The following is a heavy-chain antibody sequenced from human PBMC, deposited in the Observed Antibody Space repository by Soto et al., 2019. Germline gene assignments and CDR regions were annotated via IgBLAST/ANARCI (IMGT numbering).Heavy chain of an antibody. CDR2: IKSKADGSTK. Sequence: GALRLYGAAPGITLSNVWMTWIREAPGKGLEWVGRIKSKADGSTKEYGTPVKDRFIISRDDSKNTVDLQMHALRTEDTAFYYCATPRPGSHGYSFWGHGALVSVAS. J-gene: IGHJ4*01. CDR1: GITLSNVW. V-gene: IGHV3-15*01. D-gene: IGHD3-16*01. CDR3: ATPRPGSHGYSF.